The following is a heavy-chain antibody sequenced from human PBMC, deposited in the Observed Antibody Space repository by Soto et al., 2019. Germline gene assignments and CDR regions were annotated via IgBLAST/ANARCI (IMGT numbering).Heavy chain of an antibody. D-gene: IGHD6-13*01. J-gene: IGHJ6*02. CDR3: AREVRQQLGRYYYYCIDV. Sequence: QVQLVQSGGEVKKPGASVKVSCKASGYTFTIYGISWVRQAPGQGLEWMGWISAYNGDINYAQRLQGRVTMTTDTSTTTAYMELRSLRSYDTAVYYCAREVRQQLGRYYYYCIDVWGQGTTVTVSS. V-gene: IGHV1-18*01. CDR1: GYTFTIYG. CDR2: ISAYNGDI.